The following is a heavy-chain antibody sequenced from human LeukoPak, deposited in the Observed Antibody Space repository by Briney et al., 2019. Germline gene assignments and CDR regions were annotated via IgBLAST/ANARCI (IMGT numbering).Heavy chain of an antibody. CDR1: GGSISSYY. CDR2: IYYSGST. D-gene: IGHD6-6*01. J-gene: IGHJ4*02. Sequence: SETLSLTCTVSGGSISSYYWSWIRQPPGKGLEWIGYIYYSGSTNYNPSLKSRVTISVDTSKNQFPLKLSSVTAADTAVYYCARHSSSSPYFDYWGQGTLVTVSS. V-gene: IGHV4-59*08. CDR3: ARHSSSSPYFDY.